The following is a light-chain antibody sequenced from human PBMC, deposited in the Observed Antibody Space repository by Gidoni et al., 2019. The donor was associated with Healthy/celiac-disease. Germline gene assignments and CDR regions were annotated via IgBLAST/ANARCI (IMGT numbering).Light chain of an antibody. CDR3: MQALQTPRT. CDR1: QSLLHSNGYNY. V-gene: IGKV2-28*01. CDR2: LGS. J-gene: IGKJ2*02. Sequence: DIVMTQSPLSLPVNPGEPASISCRSSQSLLHSNGYNYLDWYLQKPGQSPQLLIYLGSNRASGVPDRFSGSGSGTDFTLKISRVEAEDVGVYYCMQALQTPRTFGQXTKLEIK.